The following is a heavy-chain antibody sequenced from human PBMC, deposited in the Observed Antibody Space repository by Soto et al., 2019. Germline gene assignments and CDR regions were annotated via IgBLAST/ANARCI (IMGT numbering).Heavy chain of an antibody. Sequence: AGGSLRLSCAASGFSLSPYWIHWVRQAPGRGLEWVSRLSSDGFGAAYADSVKGRFFISRDIARNTLFLQMNSLRADDTAVYYCARDLGGPDYWGRGTSVTVSS. CDR3: ARDLGGPDY. V-gene: IGHV3-74*03. CDR1: GFSLSPYW. CDR2: LSSDGFGA. J-gene: IGHJ4*02. D-gene: IGHD3-16*01.